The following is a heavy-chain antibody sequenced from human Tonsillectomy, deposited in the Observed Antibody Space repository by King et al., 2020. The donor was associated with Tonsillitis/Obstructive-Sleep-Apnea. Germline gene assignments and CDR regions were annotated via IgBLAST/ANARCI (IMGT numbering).Heavy chain of an antibody. Sequence: QLVQSGAEVKKPGASVKVSCKASGYTFTSYGISWVRQAPGQGLEWMGWISVYNGNTNYAQKLQGRVTMTTDKSTSTAYMELRSLGSDDTAVYFCARYIVVVIGSYYYMDVWGKGTTVTVSS. CDR3: ARYIVVVIGSYYYMDV. D-gene: IGHD2-21*01. V-gene: IGHV1-18*01. CDR1: GYTFTSYG. CDR2: ISVYNGNT. J-gene: IGHJ6*03.